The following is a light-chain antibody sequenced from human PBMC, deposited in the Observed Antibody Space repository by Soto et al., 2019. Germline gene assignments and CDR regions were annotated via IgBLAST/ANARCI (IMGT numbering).Light chain of an antibody. V-gene: IGKV2-30*01. Sequence: DVVMTQSPLSLTGTIGHPAPISCMPSQSLVYSDGNAYLIWFHQRPGQSPRRLIFKVSNRDSGVPDRFSGSGAGSDFTLKISRVEAEDVGVYYCMQGTHWPRTFGQGTKVDI. J-gene: IGKJ1*01. CDR3: MQGTHWPRT. CDR1: QSLVYSDGNAY. CDR2: KVS.